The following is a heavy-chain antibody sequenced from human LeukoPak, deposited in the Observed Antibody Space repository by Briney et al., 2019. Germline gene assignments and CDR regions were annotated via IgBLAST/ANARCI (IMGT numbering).Heavy chain of an antibody. V-gene: IGHV3-64D*06. CDR3: VMDGGTLWNRVNYYFDS. J-gene: IGHJ4*02. D-gene: IGHD1-1*01. Sequence: GSLRLSCSASGFTFSSYVVHWVRQAPGKGLECVSGFSSDGINTYYADTVKGRFSIFRDNSRNTLDLQMSSLGAEDTAVYYCVMDGGTLWNRVNYYFDSWGRGTLVTVS. CDR1: GFTFSSYV. CDR2: FSSDGINT.